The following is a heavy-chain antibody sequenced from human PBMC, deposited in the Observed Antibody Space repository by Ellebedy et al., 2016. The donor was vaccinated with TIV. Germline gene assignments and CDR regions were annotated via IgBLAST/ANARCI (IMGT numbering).Heavy chain of an antibody. Sequence: GESLKISCAASGFIFSSHVMHWVRQAPGKGLEWVAFISYDGSIKYYADSVKGRFTISRDNSKNTQYLQMNNLRAEDTAVYYCTKEMKTTGDAFYIWGRGTVVTVSS. CDR1: GFIFSSHV. J-gene: IGHJ3*02. CDR2: ISYDGSIK. V-gene: IGHV3-30-3*01. D-gene: IGHD1-14*01. CDR3: TKEMKTTGDAFYI.